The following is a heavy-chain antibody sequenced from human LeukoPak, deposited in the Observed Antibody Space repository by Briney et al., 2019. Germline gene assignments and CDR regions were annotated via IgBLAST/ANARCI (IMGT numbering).Heavy chain of an antibody. CDR3: ARGGPPAGKQLPEYFQH. CDR2: INHSGST. D-gene: IGHD6-13*01. Sequence: SETLSLTCAVYGGSFSDYYWSWLRQPPGKGLEWIGEINHSGSTNYNPSLKSRVTISVDTSKNQFSLKLSSVTAADTAVYYCARGGPPAGKQLPEYFQHWGQGTLVTVPS. V-gene: IGHV4-34*01. J-gene: IGHJ1*01. CDR1: GGSFSDYY.